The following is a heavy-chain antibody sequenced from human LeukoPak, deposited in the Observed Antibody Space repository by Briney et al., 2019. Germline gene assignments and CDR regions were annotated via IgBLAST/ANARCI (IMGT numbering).Heavy chain of an antibody. CDR3: ASSVTMDAFDI. V-gene: IGHV4-59*01. D-gene: IGHD4-17*01. CDR1: GGSISSYY. J-gene: IGHJ3*02. Sequence: SETLSLTCTVSGGSISSYYWSWIRQPPGKGQEWIGYIYYSGSTNYNPSLKSRVTISVDTSKNQFSLKLSSVTAADTAVYYCASSVTMDAFDIWGQGTMVTVSS. CDR2: IYYSGST.